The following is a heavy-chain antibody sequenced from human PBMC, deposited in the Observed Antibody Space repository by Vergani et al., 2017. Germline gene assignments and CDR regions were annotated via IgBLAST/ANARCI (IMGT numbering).Heavy chain of an antibody. J-gene: IGHJ4*02. V-gene: IGHV4-34*01. CDR2: INHSGST. Sequence: QVQLQESGPGLVKPSETLSLTCAVYGGSFSGYYWSWIRQPPGKGLEWIGEINHSGSTNYNPSLKSRVTISVDTSKNQFSLKLSSVTAADTAVYYCARGGRRGYSLIEYWGQGTLVTVSS. CDR3: ARGGRRGYSLIEY. D-gene: IGHD5-18*01. CDR1: GGSFSGYY.